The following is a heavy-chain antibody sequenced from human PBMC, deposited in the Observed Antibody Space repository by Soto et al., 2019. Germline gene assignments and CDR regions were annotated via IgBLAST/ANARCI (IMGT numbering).Heavy chain of an antibody. V-gene: IGHV1-69*13. CDR3: ARGDQRQKETFDY. Sequence: AVKVSCKASGGTFSSYAISWVRQAPGQGLEWMGGIIPIFGTANYAQKFQGRVTITADESTSTAYMELSSLRSEDTAVYYCARGDQRQKETFDYWGQGTLVTVSS. CDR2: IIPIFGTA. J-gene: IGHJ4*02. CDR1: GGTFSSYA.